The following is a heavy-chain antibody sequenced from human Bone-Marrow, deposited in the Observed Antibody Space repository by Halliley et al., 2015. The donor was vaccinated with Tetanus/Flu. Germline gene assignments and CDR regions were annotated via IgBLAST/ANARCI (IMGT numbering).Heavy chain of an antibody. J-gene: IGHJ6*02. CDR1: GLTFGSFA. CDR3: AKLKGMGGYQHYSMDV. D-gene: IGHD1-26*01. Sequence: SLRLSCTASGLTFGSFAMSWVRQAPGKGLEWVSAITGSGGSTLYAGSVKGRLTISRDNSKNTLFLQMNSLRAEDTAVYYCAKLKGMGGYQHYSMDVWGQGTPVSVSS. V-gene: IGHV3-23*01. CDR2: ITGSGGST.